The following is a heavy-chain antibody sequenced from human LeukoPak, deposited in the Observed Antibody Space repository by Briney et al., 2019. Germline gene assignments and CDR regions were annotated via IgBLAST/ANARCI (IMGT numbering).Heavy chain of an antibody. D-gene: IGHD3-10*01. V-gene: IGHV1-18*01. J-gene: IGHJ5*02. CDR2: ISAYNGNT. Sequence: ASVKVSCKASGYIFTSYGISWVRQAPGQGLEWMGWISAYNGNTNYAQKLQGRVTMTTDTSTSTAYMELRSLRSDDTAVYYCARDRWITMVRGVTNWFDPWGQGTLVTVSS. CDR1: GYIFTSYG. CDR3: ARDRWITMVRGVTNWFDP.